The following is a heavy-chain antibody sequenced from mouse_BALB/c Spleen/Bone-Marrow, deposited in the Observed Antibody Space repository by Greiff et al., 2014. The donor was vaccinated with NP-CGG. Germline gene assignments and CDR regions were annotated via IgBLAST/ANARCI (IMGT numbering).Heavy chain of an antibody. CDR2: ISTYSGNT. CDR1: GYTFTDYA. CDR3: ASPIYYGNYEGFAY. D-gene: IGHD2-1*01. Sequence: SGPELVRPGVSVKISCKGSGYTFTDYAMHWVKQSHAKSLESIGVISTYSGNTNYNQKFKGKATMTVDKSSSTAYMELARLTSEDSAIYYCASPIYYGNYEGFAYWGQGTLVTVSA. J-gene: IGHJ3*01. V-gene: IGHV1-67*01.